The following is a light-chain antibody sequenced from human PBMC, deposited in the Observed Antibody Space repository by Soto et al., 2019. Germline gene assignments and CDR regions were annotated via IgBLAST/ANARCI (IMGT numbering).Light chain of an antibody. CDR1: GSDVGGYNY. Sequence: QSALTQPPSASGSPGQSVTLSCTGTGSDVGGYNYVSWYQQHPGKAPKLMIYEVSKRPSGVPDRFSGSKSGNTASLTVSGLQAEDEADYYCSSYAGSNNLVFGGGTKLTVL. CDR3: SSYAGSNNLV. J-gene: IGLJ2*01. CDR2: EVS. V-gene: IGLV2-8*01.